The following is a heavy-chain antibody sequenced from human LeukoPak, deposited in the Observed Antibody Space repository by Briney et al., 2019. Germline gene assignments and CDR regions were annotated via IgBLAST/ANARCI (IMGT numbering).Heavy chain of an antibody. CDR1: GGSSSGYY. CDR3: ASWGATHHYFDS. V-gene: IGHV4-39*01. Sequence: SSETLSLTCVLYGGSSSGYYWGWIRQPPGKGLDWIGSIYYSGITYYNPSLKSRVTISVDTSKNQFSLKLSSVTAADTAVYYCASWGATHHYFDSWGRGTLVTVSS. CDR2: IYYSGIT. J-gene: IGHJ4*02. D-gene: IGHD1-26*01.